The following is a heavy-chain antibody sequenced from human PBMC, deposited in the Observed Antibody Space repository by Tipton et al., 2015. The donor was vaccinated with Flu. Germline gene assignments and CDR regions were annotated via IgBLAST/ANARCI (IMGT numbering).Heavy chain of an antibody. D-gene: IGHD5-12*01. CDR1: GFTVSSKY. CDR2: IYRGGTT. CDR3: ATLGNSGTDGFDI. J-gene: IGHJ3*02. Sequence: SLRLSCAASGFTVSSKYMGWVRQAPGKGLQWVSVIYRGGTTYVADSVKGRCTISRDNSKNTLYLQWNSLTTEDTAGYYCATLGNSGTDGFDIWGQGTMVTISS. V-gene: IGHV3-66*02.